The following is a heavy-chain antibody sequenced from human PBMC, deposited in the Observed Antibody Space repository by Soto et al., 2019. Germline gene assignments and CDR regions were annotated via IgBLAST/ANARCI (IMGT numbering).Heavy chain of an antibody. CDR1: GYTFTSYD. D-gene: IGHD3-3*01. CDR2: MNPNSGNT. Sequence: ASVNVSCKASGYTFTSYDINWVRQATGQGLEWMGWMNPNSGNTGYAQKFQGRVTMTRNTSISTAYMELSSLRSEDTAVYYCARVKVRFLEWLPPRYYYGMDVWGQGTTVTVSS. CDR3: ARVKVRFLEWLPPRYYYGMDV. V-gene: IGHV1-8*01. J-gene: IGHJ6*02.